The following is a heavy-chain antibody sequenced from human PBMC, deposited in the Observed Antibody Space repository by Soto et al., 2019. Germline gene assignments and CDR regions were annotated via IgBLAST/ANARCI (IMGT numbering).Heavy chain of an antibody. CDR2: IYSGGST. J-gene: IGHJ6*02. Sequence: GGSLRLSCAASGFTVSSNYMSWVRQAPGKGLEWVSVIYSGGSTYYADSVKGRFTISRDNSKNTLYLQMNSLRAEDTAVYYCARDIRYFSDYYGMDVWGQGTTVTVSS. CDR1: GFTVSSNY. V-gene: IGHV3-53*01. CDR3: ARDIRYFSDYYGMDV. D-gene: IGHD1-20*01.